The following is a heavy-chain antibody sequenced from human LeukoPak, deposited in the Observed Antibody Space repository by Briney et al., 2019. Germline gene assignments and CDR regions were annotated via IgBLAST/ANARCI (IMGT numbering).Heavy chain of an antibody. CDR2: IRSDGSDK. J-gene: IGHJ6*03. Sequence: SGGSLRLSCAASGFTFSSYGMHWVRQAPGKGLEWVAFIRSDGSDKYYADSVKGRFTVSRDNSKNTLDLQMHGLRTEDTAVYYCARDPSAYSYYCMDVWGKGTTVTISS. CDR3: ARDPSAYSYYCMDV. CDR1: GFTFSSYG. V-gene: IGHV3-30*02.